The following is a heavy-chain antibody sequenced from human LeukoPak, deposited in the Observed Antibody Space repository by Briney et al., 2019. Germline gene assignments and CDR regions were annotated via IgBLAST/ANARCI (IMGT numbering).Heavy chain of an antibody. Sequence: PGGSLRLSCAASGFTFSSYSMNWVRQAPGKGLEWVSSISSSSSYIYYADSVKGRFTISRDNAKNSLYLQMNSLRAEDTAVYYCARDFEQWLVHWFDPWGQGTLVTVSS. J-gene: IGHJ5*02. CDR2: ISSSSSYI. D-gene: IGHD6-19*01. CDR1: GFTFSSYS. CDR3: ARDFEQWLVHWFDP. V-gene: IGHV3-21*01.